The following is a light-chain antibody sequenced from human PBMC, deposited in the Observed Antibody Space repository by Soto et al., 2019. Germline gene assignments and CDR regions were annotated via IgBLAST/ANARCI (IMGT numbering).Light chain of an antibody. CDR1: QSVASNY. J-gene: IGKJ1*01. Sequence: DMALTQSPDTVVLAPGETATLSCRASQSVASNYLAWYQQKPGQAHRLLIYGASNRATGIQDRFSGSGSGTDFTLTIRRLEPEDFAVYYCKQYGSSPRTFGQGTKVDNK. V-gene: IGKV3-20*01. CDR3: KQYGSSPRT. CDR2: GAS.